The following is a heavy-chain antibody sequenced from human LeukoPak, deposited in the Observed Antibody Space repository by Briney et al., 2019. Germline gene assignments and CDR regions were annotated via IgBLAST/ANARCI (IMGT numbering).Heavy chain of an antibody. CDR2: ISAYNGNT. Sequence: GASVKVSCKASGYTFTSYGISWVRQAPGQGLEWMGWISAYNGNTNYAQKLQGRVTMTTDTSTSTAYMELRSLRSDDTAVYYCARGWYYDGSGYPPFDYWGQGTLVTVSS. V-gene: IGHV1-18*01. CDR3: ARGWYYDGSGYPPFDY. J-gene: IGHJ4*02. D-gene: IGHD3-22*01. CDR1: GYTFTSYG.